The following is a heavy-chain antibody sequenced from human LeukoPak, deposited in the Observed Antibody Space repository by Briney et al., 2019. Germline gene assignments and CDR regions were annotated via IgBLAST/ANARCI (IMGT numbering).Heavy chain of an antibody. CDR1: GGTFSSYA. CDR3: ARDSPPIVVVPAAIFGYYYGMDV. J-gene: IGHJ6*02. D-gene: IGHD2-2*01. Sequence: SVKVSCKASGGTFSSYAISWVRQAPGQGLEWMGGIIPIFGTANYAQKFQGRVTITADESTSTAYMELSSLRSEDTAVYYCARDSPPIVVVPAAIFGYYYGMDVWGQGTTVTVSS. V-gene: IGHV1-69*13. CDR2: IIPIFGTA.